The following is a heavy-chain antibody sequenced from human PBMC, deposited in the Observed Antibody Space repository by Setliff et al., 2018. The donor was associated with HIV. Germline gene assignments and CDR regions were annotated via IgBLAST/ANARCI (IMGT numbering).Heavy chain of an antibody. Sequence: PGGSLRLSCAASGFTFSSYSMNWVRQAPGKGLEWVSAISSGGEIMFYADSVKGRFTISRNNSKDTLFLQMNSLRPEDTAIYYGARDPYSSGWNEYLSYYSYYNMDVWGQGTTVTVSS. CDR3: ARDPYSSGWNEYLSYYSYYNMDV. V-gene: IGHV3-23*01. CDR2: ISSGGEIM. CDR1: GFTFSSYS. D-gene: IGHD6-19*01. J-gene: IGHJ6*02.